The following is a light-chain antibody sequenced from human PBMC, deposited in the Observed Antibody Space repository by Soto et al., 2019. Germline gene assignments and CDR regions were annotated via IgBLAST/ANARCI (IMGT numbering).Light chain of an antibody. Sequence: DIQMTQSPSSLSASMGDRVAITCRASQAISNSLAWYQQQPGKAPKVLIYDASKLQTGVPSRFSGRGSGKDFTFTISSLQPDDSGTYYCQQFYDLPITFGQGTRLEIK. J-gene: IGKJ5*01. V-gene: IGKV1-33*01. CDR1: QAISNS. CDR3: QQFYDLPIT. CDR2: DAS.